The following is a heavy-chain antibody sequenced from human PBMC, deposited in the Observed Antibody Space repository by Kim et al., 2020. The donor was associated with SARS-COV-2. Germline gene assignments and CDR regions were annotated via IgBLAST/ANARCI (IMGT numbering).Heavy chain of an antibody. D-gene: IGHD3-16*01. Sequence: PQKSRGRVTVTRNTSTSTVYMRLSSLRSEDTAVYYCAREGPNTYYFDYWGQGTLVTVSS. V-gene: IGHV1-46*01. J-gene: IGHJ4*02. CDR3: AREGPNTYYFDY.